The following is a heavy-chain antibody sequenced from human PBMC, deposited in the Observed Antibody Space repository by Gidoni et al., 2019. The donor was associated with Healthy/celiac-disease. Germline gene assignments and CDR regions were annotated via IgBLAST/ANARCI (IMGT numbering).Heavy chain of an antibody. D-gene: IGHD5-12*01. J-gene: IGHJ4*02. Sequence: QITLKESGPTLVKPTQTLTLTCTFSGFSLSTSGVGVGWIRQPPGKALEWLAIIYWDDDKRYSPSLKSRLTITKDTSKNQVVLTMTNMDPVDTATYYCAHSRVIVATTQHFDYWGQGTLVTVSS. CDR3: AHSRVIVATTQHFDY. CDR1: GFSLSTSGVG. V-gene: IGHV2-5*02. CDR2: IYWDDDK.